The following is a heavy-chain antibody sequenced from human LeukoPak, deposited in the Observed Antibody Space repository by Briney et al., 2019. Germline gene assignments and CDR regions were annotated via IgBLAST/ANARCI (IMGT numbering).Heavy chain of an antibody. D-gene: IGHD3-3*01. CDR1: GGSFSGYY. CDR3: ARVRGLDFWSGYYAH. Sequence: SETLSLTCDVYGGSFSGYYWSWIRQPPGKGLEWIGEINHSGSTNYNPSLKSRVTISVDTSKNQFSLKLSSVTAADTAVYYCARVRGLDFWSGYYAHWGQGTLVTVSS. CDR2: INHSGST. J-gene: IGHJ4*02. V-gene: IGHV4-34*01.